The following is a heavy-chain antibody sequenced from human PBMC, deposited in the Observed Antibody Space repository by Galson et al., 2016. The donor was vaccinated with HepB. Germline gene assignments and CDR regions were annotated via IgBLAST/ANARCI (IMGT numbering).Heavy chain of an antibody. Sequence: SLRLSCAASGFTFSSYAMNWVRQAPGKGLEWVSSISGDGAPYYVDSMKGRFTISRDNSKDTLYLQMISLRAEDTAVYYCASHIFLLRFLVWGKGTTVMVSS. CDR3: ASHIFLLRFLV. CDR2: ISGDGAP. J-gene: IGHJ6*04. D-gene: IGHD3-3*01. V-gene: IGHV3-23*01. CDR1: GFTFSSYA.